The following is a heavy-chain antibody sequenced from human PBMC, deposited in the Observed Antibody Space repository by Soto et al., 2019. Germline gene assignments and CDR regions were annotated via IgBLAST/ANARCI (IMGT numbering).Heavy chain of an antibody. V-gene: IGHV1-69*13. Sequence: ASVKVSCKASGGTFSSYAISWVRQAPGQGLEWMGGIIPIFGTANYAQKFQGRVTITADESTSTAYMELSSLRSEDTAVYYCASWRSAGAFDIWDQGTMVTVSS. CDR3: ASWRSAGAFDI. CDR1: GGTFSSYA. J-gene: IGHJ3*02. CDR2: IIPIFGTA. D-gene: IGHD1-26*01.